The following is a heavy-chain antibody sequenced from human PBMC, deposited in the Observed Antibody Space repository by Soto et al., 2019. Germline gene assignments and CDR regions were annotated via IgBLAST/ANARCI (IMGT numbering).Heavy chain of an antibody. CDR3: ARGPTPTQQLISYYYYYGMDV. J-gene: IGHJ6*02. CDR2: ISSSSSTI. Sequence: GGSLRLSCAASGFTFSSYSMNWVRQAPGKGLEWVSYISSSSSTIYYADSVKGRFTISRDNAKNSLYLQMNSLRDEDTAVYYCARGPTPTQQLISYYYYYGMDVWGQGTTVTVSS. V-gene: IGHV3-48*02. CDR1: GFTFSSYS. D-gene: IGHD6-13*01.